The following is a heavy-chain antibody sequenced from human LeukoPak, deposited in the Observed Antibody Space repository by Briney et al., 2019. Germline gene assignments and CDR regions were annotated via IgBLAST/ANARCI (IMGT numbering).Heavy chain of an antibody. J-gene: IGHJ4*02. Sequence: GESLKISCKGSGYNFAHDWIGWVRQMPGKGLEWMGIIFPDDSDTIYSPSFQGHVTISANKSINTAYLQWSDLKASDSAMYYCARQESEMTTPANRYFDLWGQGTLVTVSS. CDR1: GYNFAHDW. V-gene: IGHV5-51*01. CDR2: IFPDDSDT. D-gene: IGHD2-15*01. CDR3: ARQESEMTTPANRYFDL.